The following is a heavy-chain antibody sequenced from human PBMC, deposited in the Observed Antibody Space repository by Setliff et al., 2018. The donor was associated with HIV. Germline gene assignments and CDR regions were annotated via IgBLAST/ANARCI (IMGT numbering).Heavy chain of an antibody. Sequence: SETLSLTCTVSGDPINSHYWSWIRQPPGKGLEWIGYIFYSGSSNYNPSLKSRVTMSVDTSKNQFSLKLSSVTAADTAVYYCARQRGGRVTIFGVSGGWFDPWGQGTLVT. D-gene: IGHD3-3*01. J-gene: IGHJ5*02. CDR1: GDPINSHY. V-gene: IGHV4-59*08. CDR3: ARQRGGRVTIFGVSGGWFDP. CDR2: IFYSGSS.